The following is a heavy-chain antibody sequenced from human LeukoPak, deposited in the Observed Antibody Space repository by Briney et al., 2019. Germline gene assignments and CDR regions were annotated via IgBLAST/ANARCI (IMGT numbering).Heavy chain of an antibody. CDR2: INTDGSST. CDR3: AKDGGGYCSSTTCYTTPDY. J-gene: IGHJ4*02. V-gene: IGHV3-74*01. Sequence: GGSLRLSCAASGFTFTRYWMHWVRQAPGKGLVWVSRINTDGSSTAYADSVKGRFTISRDNAKNTVYLQTNSLRVEDTAVYYCAKDGGGYCSSTTCYTTPDYWGQGTLVTVSS. D-gene: IGHD2-2*02. CDR1: GFTFTRYW.